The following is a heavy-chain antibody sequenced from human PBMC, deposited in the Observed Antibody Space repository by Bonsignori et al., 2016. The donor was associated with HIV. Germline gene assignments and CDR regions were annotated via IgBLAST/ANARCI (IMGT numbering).Heavy chain of an antibody. CDR2: IKQDGSEK. V-gene: IGHV3-7*01. CDR1: GFTFSSYW. D-gene: IGHD3-10*01. J-gene: IGHJ6*03. CDR3: ARGRAVRGVSGYYYYMDV. Sequence: GGSLRLSCAASGFTFSSYWMSWVRQAPGKGLEWVANIKQDGSEKYYVDSVKGRFTISRDNAKNSLYLQMNSLRAEDTAVYYCARGRAVRGVSGYYYYMDVWGKGTTVTVSS.